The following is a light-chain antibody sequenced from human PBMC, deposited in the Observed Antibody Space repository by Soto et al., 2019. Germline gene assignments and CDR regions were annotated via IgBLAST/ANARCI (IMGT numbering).Light chain of an antibody. V-gene: IGKV1-27*01. J-gene: IGKJ4*01. Sequence: DIQMTQSPSSLSASVGDRVTITCRASQGISNYLAWYQQKPGKVPKLLISGASTLQSGVPFRFSGSRSGTDFALTISSRQPEDVATYYCQNYDNAPLTFGGGTKVEIK. CDR1: QGISNY. CDR3: QNYDNAPLT. CDR2: GAS.